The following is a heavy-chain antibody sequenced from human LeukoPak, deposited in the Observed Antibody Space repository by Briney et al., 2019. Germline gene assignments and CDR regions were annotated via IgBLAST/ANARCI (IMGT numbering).Heavy chain of an antibody. CDR1: GFTFSSYA. D-gene: IGHD1-14*01. CDR3: AKKGPNRGYLDY. V-gene: IGHV3-23*01. J-gene: IGHJ4*02. CDR2: ISGSGGST. Sequence: GGSLRLFCTASGFTFSSYAMSWVRQAPGKGLEWVSAISGSGGSTYYADSVKGRFTISRDNSKNTLYLQMNSLRAEDTAVYYCAKKGPNRGYLDYWGQGTLVTVSS.